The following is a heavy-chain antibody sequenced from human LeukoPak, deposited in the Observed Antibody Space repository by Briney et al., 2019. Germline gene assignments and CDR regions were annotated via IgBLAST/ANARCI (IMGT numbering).Heavy chain of an antibody. CDR1: GGPFSGYY. CDR2: INHSGST. Sequence: SETLSLTCAVYGGPFSGYYWSWIRQPPGKGLEWIGEINHSGSTNYNPSLKSRVTISVDTSKNQFSLKLSSVTAADTAVYYCAGPPPRSYYYYYYMDVWGKGTTVTVSS. V-gene: IGHV4-34*01. CDR3: AGPPPRSYYYYYYMDV. J-gene: IGHJ6*03.